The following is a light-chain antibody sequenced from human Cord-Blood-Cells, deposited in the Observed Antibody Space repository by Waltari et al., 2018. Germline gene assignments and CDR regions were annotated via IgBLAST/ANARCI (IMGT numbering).Light chain of an antibody. J-gene: IGKJ2*01. CDR1: QSLLHSNGYNY. CDR3: MQALQTPYT. CDR2: LGS. Sequence: DIVMTQSPLSLPVTPGESASISCRSSQSLLHSNGYNYLDWYLQKPGQSPQCLIYLGSTRASGVPDRFSGSGSGTDFTLKISRVEAEDVGVYYCMQALQTPYTFGQGTKLEIK. V-gene: IGKV2-28*01.